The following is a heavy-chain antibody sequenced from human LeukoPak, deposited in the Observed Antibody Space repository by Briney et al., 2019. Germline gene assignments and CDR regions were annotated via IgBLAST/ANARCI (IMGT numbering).Heavy chain of an antibody. D-gene: IGHD3-9*01. CDR3: ARLDDILTGIDY. Sequence: PSETLSLTCTVSGGSISSYYWSWIRQPPGKGLEWIGYIYYSGSTNYNPSLKSRVTISVDTSKNQFSLKLSSVTAADTAVYYCARLDDILTGIDYWGRGTLVTVSS. J-gene: IGHJ4*02. CDR2: IYYSGST. CDR1: GGSISSYY. V-gene: IGHV4-59*01.